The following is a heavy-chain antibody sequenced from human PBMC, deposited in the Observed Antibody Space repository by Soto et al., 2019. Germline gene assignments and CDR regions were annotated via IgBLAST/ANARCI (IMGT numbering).Heavy chain of an antibody. J-gene: IGHJ6*02. CDR2: INPIFGTA. CDR1: GGTFSSYA. D-gene: IGHD5-12*01. CDR3: GRVPGGGGDDFYGPYYYGMAV. V-gene: IGHV1-69*01. Sequence: QVQLVQSGAEVKKPGSSVKVSCKASGGTFSSYAISWVRQAPGQGLEWMGGINPIFGTANYAQKFQGRVTITAAESTSTAYTGLSSLGSETAAVYSFGRVPGGGGDDFYGPYYYGMAVWGQGTTVTVSS.